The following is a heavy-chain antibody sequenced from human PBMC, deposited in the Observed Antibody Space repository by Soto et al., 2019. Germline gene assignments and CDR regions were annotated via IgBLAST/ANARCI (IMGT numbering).Heavy chain of an antibody. V-gene: IGHV4-34*01. CDR3: ARGGGRNSGWYFDL. CDR1: GGSFSGYY. Sequence: QVQLQQWGAGLLKPSETLSLTCAVYGGSFSGYYWSWIRQPPGKGLEWIGEINNSGSTNYNPSLKSRVTIAVDTSKNQFSLKLSSVTAADTAVYYCARGGGRNSGWYFDLWGRGTLVTVSS. CDR2: INNSGST. J-gene: IGHJ2*01. D-gene: IGHD4-4*01.